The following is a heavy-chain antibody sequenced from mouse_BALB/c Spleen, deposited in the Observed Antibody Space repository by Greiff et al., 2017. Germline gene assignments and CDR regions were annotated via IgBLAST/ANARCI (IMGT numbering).Heavy chain of an antibody. Sequence: VQLQQSGPELVKPGASVKVSCKASGYSFTDYNMYWVKQSHGKSLEWIGYIDPYNDGTKYNEKFKGKATLTSDKSSSTAYMELSSLTSEDSAVYYCARGGILPYYFDYWGQGTTLTVSS. D-gene: IGHD1-1*01. V-gene: IGHV1S135*01. CDR1: GYSFTDYN. J-gene: IGHJ2*01. CDR2: IDPYNDGT. CDR3: ARGGILPYYFDY.